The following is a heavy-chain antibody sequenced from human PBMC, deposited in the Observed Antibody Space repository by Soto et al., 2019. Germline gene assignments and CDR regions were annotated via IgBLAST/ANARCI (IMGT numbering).Heavy chain of an antibody. J-gene: IGHJ4*02. CDR2: IYPADSDA. CDR3: ARYSKSRNFDY. CDR1: GYIFNTDW. Sequence: GESLKISCKGSGYIFNTDWFAWVRQMPGKGLEWMGIIYPADSDAKYSPSFQGQVTMSADKSINTAYVQWKSLRASDTALYYCARYSKSRNFDYWGRGTLVTVSS. V-gene: IGHV5-51*01. D-gene: IGHD6-13*01.